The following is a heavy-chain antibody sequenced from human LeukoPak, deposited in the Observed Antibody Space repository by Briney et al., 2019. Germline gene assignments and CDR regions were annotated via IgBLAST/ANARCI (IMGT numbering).Heavy chain of an antibody. CDR3: AKRIVGAPYAFDI. CDR1: GFTFSSYA. V-gene: IGHV3-23*01. J-gene: IGHJ3*02. CDR2: ISVSGSTT. Sequence: GGSLRLSCAASGFTFSSYAMSWVRQAPGKRLEWVSAISVSGSTTYHADSVKGRFTISRDNSKNTLYLQMNSLRAGDTAVYYCAKRIVGAPYAFDIWGQGTMVTVSS. D-gene: IGHD1-26*01.